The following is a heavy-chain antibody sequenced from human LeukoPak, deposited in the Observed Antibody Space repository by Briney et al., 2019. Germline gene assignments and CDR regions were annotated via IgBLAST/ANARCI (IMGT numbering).Heavy chain of an antibody. CDR1: GYTFTGYY. D-gene: IGHD7-27*01. V-gene: IGHV1-46*01. CDR2: INPSGGST. Sequence: ASVKVSCKASGYTFTGYYMHWVRQAPGQGLEWMGIINPSGGSTSYAQKFQGRVTMTRDMSTSTVYMELSSLRSEDTAVYYCARGTPSGDVSLNNWFDPWGQGTLVTVSS. J-gene: IGHJ5*02. CDR3: ARGTPSGDVSLNNWFDP.